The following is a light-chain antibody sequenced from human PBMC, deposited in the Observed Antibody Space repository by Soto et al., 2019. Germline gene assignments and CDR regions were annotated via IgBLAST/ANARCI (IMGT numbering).Light chain of an antibody. CDR1: QDINID. CDR3: QQYDILPIT. J-gene: IGKJ5*01. CDR2: DAS. Sequence: DIQRTQSPSSLFAAVGDRVTITCQANQDINIDVNCYKQKPGKAHNLLIYDASNLEIGVPSRFSGSGSGTHFTFTISSLQTEDIGTYYCQQYDILPITFGLGTRLEI. V-gene: IGKV1-33*01.